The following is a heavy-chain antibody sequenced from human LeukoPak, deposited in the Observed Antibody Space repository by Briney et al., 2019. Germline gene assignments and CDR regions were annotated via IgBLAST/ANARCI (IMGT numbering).Heavy chain of an antibody. CDR3: AREAGAGTTNWFDP. D-gene: IGHD1-7*01. J-gene: IGHJ5*02. CDR1: GYSFTSYY. V-gene: IGHV1-2*02. CDR2: INPNSGGT. Sequence: ASVKVSCKASGYSFTSYYMHWVRQAPGQGLEWMGWINPNSGGTNYAQKFQGRVTMTRDTSISTAYMELSRLRSDDTAVYYCAREAGAGTTNWFDPWGQGTLVTVSS.